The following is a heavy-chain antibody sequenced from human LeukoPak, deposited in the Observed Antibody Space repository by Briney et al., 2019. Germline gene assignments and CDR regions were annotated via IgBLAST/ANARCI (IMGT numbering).Heavy chain of an antibody. CDR2: IAPSDSYT. CDR1: GYSFTGER. J-gene: IGHJ4*01. V-gene: IGHV5-10-1*01. Sequence: PGESLRSAYPGAGYSFTGERMTWVSQMPGKGLEWMGRIAPSDSYTNYSPSFQGHVTISADKSISTAYLQWSSLNASDTAIYFCTLHRDCNKENTYPHYCDRVTLVTVSS. D-gene: IGHD5-24*01. CDR3: TLHRDCNKENTYPHY.